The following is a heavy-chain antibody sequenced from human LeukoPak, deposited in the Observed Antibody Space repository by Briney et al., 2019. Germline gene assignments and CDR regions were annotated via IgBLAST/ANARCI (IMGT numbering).Heavy chain of an antibody. CDR3: ARDTAMAKGDFDY. V-gene: IGHV1-69*10. CDR1: GGTFNSYA. CDR2: IIPILGIA. D-gene: IGHD5-18*01. J-gene: IGHJ4*02. Sequence: SVKVSCKASGGTFNSYAISWVRQAPGQGLEWMGRIIPILGIANYAQKFQGRVTITADKSTSTAYMELSSLRSEDTAVYYCARDTAMAKGDFDYWGQGTLVTVSS.